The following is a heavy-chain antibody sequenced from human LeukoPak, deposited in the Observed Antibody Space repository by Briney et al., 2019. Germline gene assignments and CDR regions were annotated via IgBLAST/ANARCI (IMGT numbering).Heavy chain of an antibody. CDR2: ISNTGGRT. J-gene: IGHJ5*02. D-gene: IGHD3-3*01. CDR1: GFTFSDSA. CDR3: AKGGQDFDFWRFDL. Sequence: GGSLRLPCAASGFTFSDSAVSWVRHSPGEGLKWASSISNTGGRTYYADSVKGRFTITRDNSRNTVDLQMNSLRAGDTAKYYCAKGGQDFDFWRFDLWGQGILVIVSS. V-gene: IGHV3-23*01.